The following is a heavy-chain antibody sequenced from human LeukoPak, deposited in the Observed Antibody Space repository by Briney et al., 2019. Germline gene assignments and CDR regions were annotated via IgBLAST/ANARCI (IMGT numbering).Heavy chain of an antibody. CDR2: LHSDGSNT. CDR3: ARLSGCSSIGD. CDR1: GFTFRDYW. V-gene: IGHV3-74*01. Sequence: GAPRLSRAPSGFTFRDYWMHWVPQAPGKGLVWVSRLHSDGSNTTYADSVKGRFTISRDNAKNTLYLQMNSLRAEDTAVYYCARLSGCSSIGDWGQGAMVTVSS. D-gene: IGHD6-13*01. J-gene: IGHJ4*02.